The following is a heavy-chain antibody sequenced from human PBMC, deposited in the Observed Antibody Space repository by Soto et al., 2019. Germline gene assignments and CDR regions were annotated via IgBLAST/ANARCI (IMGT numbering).Heavy chain of an antibody. Sequence: PSETLSLTCAVSGYSISSGYYWGWIRQPPGKGLEWIGSIYHSGSTYYNPSLKSRVTISVDTSKNQFSLKLSSVTAADTAVYYCAREGYCTNGVCYNWFDPWGQGTLVTVSS. J-gene: IGHJ5*02. CDR1: GYSISSGYY. CDR2: IYHSGST. CDR3: AREGYCTNGVCYNWFDP. V-gene: IGHV4-38-2*02. D-gene: IGHD2-8*01.